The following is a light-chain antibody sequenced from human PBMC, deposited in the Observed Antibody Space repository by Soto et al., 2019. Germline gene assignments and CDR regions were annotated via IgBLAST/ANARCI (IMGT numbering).Light chain of an antibody. Sequence: DIVMTQSPDSLAVSLGERATINCKSSQSVLYSSNNKNYLAWYQQKPGQPPKLPIYWASTRESGVPDRFSGSGSGTDFTLTTSSLQAEDVAVYYCQQYYSTPLSFGPGTKVDIK. CDR1: QSVLYSSNNKNY. V-gene: IGKV4-1*01. CDR3: QQYYSTPLS. J-gene: IGKJ3*01. CDR2: WAS.